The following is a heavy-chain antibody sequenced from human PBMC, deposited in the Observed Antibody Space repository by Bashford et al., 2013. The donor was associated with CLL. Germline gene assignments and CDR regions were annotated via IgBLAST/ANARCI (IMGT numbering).Heavy chain of an antibody. Sequence: ASVKGLLQGHLDTPSTTTICIGCDRPPGQGLEWMGVINPSAGLTKAAQNFQGRVTMTRDTASTTVYMELSSLRSEDTAVYYCARDRSGAGDVSDIWGPRDNGHRLL. CDR1: DTPSTTT. CDR2: INPSAGLT. D-gene: IGHD3-10*01. J-gene: IGHJ3*02. V-gene: IGHV1-46*02. CDR3: ARDRSGAGDVSDI.